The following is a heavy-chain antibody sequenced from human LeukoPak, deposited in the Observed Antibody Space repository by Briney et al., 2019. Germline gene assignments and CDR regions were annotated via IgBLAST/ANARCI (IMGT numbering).Heavy chain of an antibody. V-gene: IGHV4-61*02. J-gene: IGHJ4*02. CDR2: IHSSGTT. D-gene: IGHD6-13*01. CDR1: GGSIITGNYY. Sequence: PSETLSLTCTVSGGSIITGNYYWTWIRQPAGMGPEWIGRIHSSGTTYYSPSFKSRVTISADTSKNQFFLKVNFVTAADTAVYYCVRGGSAAGVFFDYWGQGIQATVSS. CDR3: VRGGSAAGVFFDY.